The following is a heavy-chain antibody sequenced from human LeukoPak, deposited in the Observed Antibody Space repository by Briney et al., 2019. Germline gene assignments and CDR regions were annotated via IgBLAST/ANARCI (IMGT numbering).Heavy chain of an antibody. Sequence: ASVKVSCKASGYTFTGYYMHWVRQAPGQGLEWMGWINPNSGGTNYAQKFQGRVTMTRDTSISTAYMELSRLRSDDTAVYYCARDGDYGGNSPNDYWGQGTLVTVSS. CDR1: GYTFTGYY. J-gene: IGHJ4*02. CDR2: INPNSGGT. V-gene: IGHV1-2*02. D-gene: IGHD4-23*01. CDR3: ARDGDYGGNSPNDY.